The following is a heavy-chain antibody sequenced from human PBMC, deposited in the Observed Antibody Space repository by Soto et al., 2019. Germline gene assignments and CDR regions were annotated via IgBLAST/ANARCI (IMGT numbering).Heavy chain of an antibody. J-gene: IGHJ4*02. V-gene: IGHV4-4*07. CDR2: VYISGST. CDR1: GGSISGYY. D-gene: IGHD4-17*01. CDR3: ASALLDYGDYYFDR. Sequence: QVQLQESGPGLVKASETLSLTCTVSGGSISGYYWSWIRQAAGKGLEWIGRVYISGSTNYNPSLERRVTMSVDSSKSQFSLKMTSVTAADTAVYYCASALLDYGDYYFDRWGQGTLVTVSS.